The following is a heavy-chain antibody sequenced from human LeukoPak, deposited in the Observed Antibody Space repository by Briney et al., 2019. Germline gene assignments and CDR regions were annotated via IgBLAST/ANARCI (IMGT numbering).Heavy chain of an antibody. J-gene: IGHJ4*02. D-gene: IGHD2-2*01. V-gene: IGHV3-15*01. CDR1: GFTFSNAW. CDR2: IKSKTDGGTT. Sequence: GGSLRLSCAASGFTFSNAWMSWVRQAPGKGLEWVGRIKSKTDGGTTDYAAPVKGRFTISRDDSKNTLYLQMNSLKTEDTAVYYCTTSSFLGYCSSTSCYPIDYWGQGTLVTVSS. CDR3: TTSSFLGYCSSTSCYPIDY.